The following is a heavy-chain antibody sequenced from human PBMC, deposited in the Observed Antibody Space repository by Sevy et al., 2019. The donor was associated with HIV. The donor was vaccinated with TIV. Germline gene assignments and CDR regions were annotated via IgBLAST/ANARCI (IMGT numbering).Heavy chain of an antibody. Sequence: ASVKVSCKASGYTFTSYGISWVRQAPGQGLEWMGWIIAYNGNTNYAQKLQGRVTMTTDTSTSTVYMELRSLRSDDTAVYYCARAGNRYNWNADYFDDWGQGTLVTVSS. D-gene: IGHD1-1*01. CDR3: ARAGNRYNWNADYFDD. V-gene: IGHV1-18*01. CDR2: IIAYNGNT. J-gene: IGHJ4*02. CDR1: GYTFTSYG.